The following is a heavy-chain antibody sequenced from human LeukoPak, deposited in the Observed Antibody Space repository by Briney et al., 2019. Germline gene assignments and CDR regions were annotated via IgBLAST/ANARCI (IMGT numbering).Heavy chain of an antibody. V-gene: IGHV4-4*07. Sequence: SETLSLTCSVSGAPLTPYYWNWIRQPPGKGLEWIGRYASGSTTHNPSLKSQFTISIDTSKNQISLKLTSVTAADTAVYYCATGDHSFDNWGQGTLVTVTP. J-gene: IGHJ4*02. D-gene: IGHD7-27*01. CDR3: ATGDHSFDN. CDR2: YASGST. CDR1: GAPLTPYY.